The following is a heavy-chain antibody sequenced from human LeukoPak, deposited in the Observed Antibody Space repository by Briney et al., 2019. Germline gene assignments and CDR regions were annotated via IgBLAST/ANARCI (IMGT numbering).Heavy chain of an antibody. CDR3: ARVGTTISH. Sequence: GGSLRLSCAASGFTVSSNYMSWVRQAPGEGLEWVSSISSSGTYIYYADSVKGRFTISRDNAKNSLYLQMNSLRDEDTAVYYCARVGTTISHWGQGTLVTVSS. J-gene: IGHJ4*02. CDR1: GFTVSSNY. D-gene: IGHD5-12*01. V-gene: IGHV3-21*01. CDR2: ISSSGTYI.